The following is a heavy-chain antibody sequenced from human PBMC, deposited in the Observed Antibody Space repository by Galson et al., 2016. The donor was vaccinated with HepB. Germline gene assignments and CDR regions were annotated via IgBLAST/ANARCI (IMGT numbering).Heavy chain of an antibody. CDR2: IDPTDSYT. CDR1: GYSFTSYW. Sequence: GAEVKKPGESLRISCKGSGYSFTSYWISWVRQMPGKGLEWMGRIDPTDSYTNYSPSFQGHVTISADKSISTAYLQWSSLKASDTAMYYCARLGSGYDFDYYFDYWGQGTLVTVSS. V-gene: IGHV5-10-1*01. J-gene: IGHJ4*02. CDR3: ARLGSGYDFDYYFDY. D-gene: IGHD5-12*01.